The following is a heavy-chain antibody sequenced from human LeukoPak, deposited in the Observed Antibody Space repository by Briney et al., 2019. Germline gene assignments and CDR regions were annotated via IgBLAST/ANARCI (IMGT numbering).Heavy chain of an antibody. V-gene: IGHV1-69*13. J-gene: IGHJ6*02. Sequence: SVKVSCKASGGTFSSYVISWVRQAPGQGLEWMGGIIPIFGTPNYAQKFQGRVTITADESTSTAYMELSSLRSEDTAVYCCARDPKNYYDSSGTSYYYYGMDVWGQGTTVTVSS. D-gene: IGHD3-22*01. CDR3: ARDPKNYYDSSGTSYYYYGMDV. CDR1: GGTFSSYV. CDR2: IIPIFGTP.